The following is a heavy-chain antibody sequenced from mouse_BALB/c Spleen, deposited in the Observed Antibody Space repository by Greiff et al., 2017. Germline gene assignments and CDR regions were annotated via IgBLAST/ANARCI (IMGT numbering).Heavy chain of an antibody. CDR2: ISSGGST. CDR1: GFTFSSNA. J-gene: IGHJ3*01. Sequence: EVMLVESGGGLVKPGGSLKLSCAASGFTFSSNAMSWVRQTPEKRLEWVASISSGGSTYYPDSVKGRFTISRDNARNILYLQMSSLRSEDTAMYYCARDDYDLGFAYWGQGTLVTVSA. CDR3: ARDDYDLGFAY. V-gene: IGHV5-6-5*01. D-gene: IGHD2-4*01.